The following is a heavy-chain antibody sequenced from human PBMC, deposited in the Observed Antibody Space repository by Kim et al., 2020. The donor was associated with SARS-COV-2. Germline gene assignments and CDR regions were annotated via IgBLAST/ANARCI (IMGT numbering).Heavy chain of an antibody. CDR2: IFYSGST. V-gene: IGHV4-39*01. CDR3: ARQIANYDILTGYYILNYFDY. Sequence: SETLSLTCTVSGGSISSSSYYWGWIRQPPGKGLEWIGSIFYSGSTYYNPSLKSRVTISVDTSKNQFSLNLSSVTAADTAVYYCARQIANYDILTGYYILNYFDYWGQGALVTVSS. D-gene: IGHD3-9*01. CDR1: GGSISSSSYY. J-gene: IGHJ4*02.